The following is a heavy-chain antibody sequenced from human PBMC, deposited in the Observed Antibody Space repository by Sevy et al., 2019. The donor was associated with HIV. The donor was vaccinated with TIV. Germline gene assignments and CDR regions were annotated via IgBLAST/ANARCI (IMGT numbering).Heavy chain of an antibody. CDR2: IYSDGRT. J-gene: IGHJ6*02. CDR3: KREDIVLGGDNYYVVDV. CDR1: GFSVSSNY. Sequence: GGSLRLSCVVSGFSVSSNYMSWVRQAPGKGLEWVSNIYSDGRTYYADSVRGRFTISRDTYKNTVYLEMKRLIAEDTVVYYCKREDIVLGGDNYYVVDVGGDGTTVIVS. V-gene: IGHV3-53*01. D-gene: IGHD2-15*01.